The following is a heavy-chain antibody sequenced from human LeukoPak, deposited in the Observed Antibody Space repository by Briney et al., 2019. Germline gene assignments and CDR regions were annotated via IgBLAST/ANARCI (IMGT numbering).Heavy chain of an antibody. J-gene: IGHJ4*02. V-gene: IGHV3-53*01. CDR1: GFTVSSNY. CDR2: IYSGGST. Sequence: GGSLRLSCAASGFTVSSNYMSWVRKAPGKGLEWVSVIYSGGSTYYADSVKGRFTISRDNSKNTLYLQMNSLRAEDTAVYYCARESYYDSSGYPGYFDYWGQGTLVTVSS. CDR3: ARESYYDSSGYPGYFDY. D-gene: IGHD3-22*01.